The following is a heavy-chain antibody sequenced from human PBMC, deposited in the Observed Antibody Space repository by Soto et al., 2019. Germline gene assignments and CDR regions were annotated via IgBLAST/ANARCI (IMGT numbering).Heavy chain of an antibody. CDR1: GFTFSSYV. CDR2: ISGSGGST. Sequence: GGSLRLSCAASGFTFSSYVMSWVRQAPGKGLEWVSGISGSGGSTYYADSVKGRFTISRDNSKNTLYLQMNSLRAEDTAVYYWAHRNYYDSRGYYYYFDYWGQGTLVTVSS. D-gene: IGHD3-22*01. V-gene: IGHV3-23*01. CDR3: AHRNYYDSRGYYYYFDY. J-gene: IGHJ4*02.